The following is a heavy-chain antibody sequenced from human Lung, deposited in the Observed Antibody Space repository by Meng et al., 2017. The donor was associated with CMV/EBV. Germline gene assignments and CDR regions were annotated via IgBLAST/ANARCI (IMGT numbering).Heavy chain of an antibody. CDR1: GGSISSGGYY. CDR3: ARYCSSTSCRNRYFDL. Sequence: SXTLSLTCTVSGGSISSGGYYWSWIRQHPGKGLEWIGYIYYSGSTYYNPSLKSRVTISVDTSKNQFSLKLSSVTAADTAVYYCARYCSSTSCRNRYFDLWGRGXLVTVSS. V-gene: IGHV4-31*03. CDR2: IYYSGST. D-gene: IGHD2-2*01. J-gene: IGHJ2*01.